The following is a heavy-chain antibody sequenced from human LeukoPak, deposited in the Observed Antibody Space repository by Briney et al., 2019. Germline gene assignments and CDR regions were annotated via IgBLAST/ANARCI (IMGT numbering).Heavy chain of an antibody. D-gene: IGHD3-10*01. V-gene: IGHV4-59*01. CDR1: GGSISSYY. Sequence: PSETLSLTCTVSGGSISSYYWSWVRQPPGKGLGWVGYIYYSGSTNYNPSLKSRVTISVDTSKNQFSLKLSSVTAADTAVYYCARAPTMVRGVSFDYWGQGTLVTVSS. CDR3: ARAPTMVRGVSFDY. CDR2: IYYSGST. J-gene: IGHJ4*02.